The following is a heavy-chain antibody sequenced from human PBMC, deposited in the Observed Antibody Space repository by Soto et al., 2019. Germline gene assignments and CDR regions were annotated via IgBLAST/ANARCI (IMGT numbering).Heavy chain of an antibody. D-gene: IGHD3-22*01. V-gene: IGHV1-3*01. CDR1: GYTFTSYA. J-gene: IGHJ4*02. CDR3: ARDPSPYTWDSSGYTL. Sequence: ASVKVSCKASGYTFTSYAMHWVRQAPGQRLEWMGWINAGNGKTKYSQKFQGRVTITRDTSTSTAYMELSSLRSEDTAVYYCARDPSPYTWDSSGYTLWGQGTLVTVSS. CDR2: INAGNGKT.